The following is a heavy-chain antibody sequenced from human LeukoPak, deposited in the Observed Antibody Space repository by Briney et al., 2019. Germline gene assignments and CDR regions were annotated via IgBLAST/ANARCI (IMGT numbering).Heavy chain of an antibody. Sequence: PGGSLRLSCAASGFTFSSFWMHWVRQAPGKGLVWVSRINSDGSSITYADFVKGRFTISRDNAKNTLYLQMNSLRAEDTAVYYCARTEYSGSYFDYWGQGTLVTVSS. V-gene: IGHV3-74*01. CDR1: GFTFSSFW. D-gene: IGHD1-26*01. J-gene: IGHJ4*02. CDR3: ARTEYSGSYFDY. CDR2: INSDGSSI.